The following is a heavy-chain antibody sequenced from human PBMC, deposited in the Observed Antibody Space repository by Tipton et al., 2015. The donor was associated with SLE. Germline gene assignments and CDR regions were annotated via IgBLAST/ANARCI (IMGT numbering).Heavy chain of an antibody. J-gene: IGHJ4*02. Sequence: TLSLTCTVSGGSISSGSYYWSWIRQPAGKGLEWIGRIYTSGSTTYNPSLKSRVTISVDTSKNQFSLKLSSVTAADTAVYYCARDADYSKVLDYWGQGSLVTVSS. V-gene: IGHV4-61*02. D-gene: IGHD4-11*01. CDR1: GGSISSGSYY. CDR2: IYTSGST. CDR3: ARDADYSKVLDY.